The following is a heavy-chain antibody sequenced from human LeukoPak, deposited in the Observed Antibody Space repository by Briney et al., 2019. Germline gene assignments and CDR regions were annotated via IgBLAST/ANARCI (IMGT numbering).Heavy chain of an antibody. J-gene: IGHJ4*02. D-gene: IGHD3-10*01. CDR2: MNPNSGNT. V-gene: IGHV1-8*02. CDR1: GYTFTSYG. Sequence: ASVKVSCKASGYTFTSYGISWVRQAPGQGLEWMGWMNPNSGNTGYAQKFQGRVTMTRNTSIHTAYMELSGRRAEDTAVYYCARDAYYYGSGSYYNPFFDYWGQGTLVTVPS. CDR3: ARDAYYYGSGSYYNPFFDY.